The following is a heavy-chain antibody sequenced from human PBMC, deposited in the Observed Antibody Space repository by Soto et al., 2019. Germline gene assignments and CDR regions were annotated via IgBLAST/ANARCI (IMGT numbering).Heavy chain of an antibody. D-gene: IGHD6-19*01. CDR1: GFTFSGSA. CDR3: TYGGSGWYEGSWFDP. J-gene: IGHJ5*02. CDR2: IRSKANSYAT. V-gene: IGHV3-73*01. Sequence: EVQLVESGGGLVQPGGSLKLSCAASGFTFSGSAMHWVRQASGKGLEWVGRIRSKANSYATAYAASVKGRFTISRDDSKDTAYLQMNSRKTEDTAVYYCTYGGSGWYEGSWFDPWGQGTLVTVSS.